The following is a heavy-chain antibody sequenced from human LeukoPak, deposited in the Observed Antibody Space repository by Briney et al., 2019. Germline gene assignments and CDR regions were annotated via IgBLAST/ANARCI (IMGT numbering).Heavy chain of an antibody. CDR2: LNSDGTTI. V-gene: IGHV3-74*01. CDR1: GFTFSGYW. D-gene: IGHD3-10*02. J-gene: IGHJ4*02. CDR3: VRDAGGPRNYVLDY. Sequence: GGSLRLSCVASGFTFSGYWMHWVRQAPGMGLVWVSRLNSDGTTINYADSVKGRFTISRDNAKNTVYLQMSGLRDDDTALYFCVRDAGGPRNYVLDYWGQGALVSVSS.